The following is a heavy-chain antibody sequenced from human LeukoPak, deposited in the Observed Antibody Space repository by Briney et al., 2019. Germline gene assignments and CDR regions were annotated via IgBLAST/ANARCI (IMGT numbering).Heavy chain of an antibody. V-gene: IGHV1-46*01. J-gene: IGHJ4*02. CDR2: INPSGSST. CDR1: GYTFTSYY. D-gene: IGHD5-12*01. CDR3: ARFAHVYSAYDY. Sequence: ASVKLSCKASGYTFTSYYIHWVRLAPGQGLEWMGIINPSGSSTHYAQKFQGRVTMTRDTSTSTVYMDLGNLRSEDTAVYYCARFAHVYSAYDYWGQGTLVTVSS.